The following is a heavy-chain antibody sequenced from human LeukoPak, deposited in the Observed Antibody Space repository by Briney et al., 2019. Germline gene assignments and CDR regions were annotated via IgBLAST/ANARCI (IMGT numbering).Heavy chain of an antibody. J-gene: IGHJ4*02. V-gene: IGHV1-2*02. CDR2: INPNSGGT. Sequence: GASVKVSCKASGYTFTGYHMHWVRQAPGQGLEWMGWINPNSGGTNYAQKFQGRVTMTRDTSISTVYMELSRLRSDDTAVYYCARDVGYSSGWRWDYWGQGTLVTVSS. D-gene: IGHD6-19*01. CDR1: GYTFTGYH. CDR3: ARDVGYSSGWRWDY.